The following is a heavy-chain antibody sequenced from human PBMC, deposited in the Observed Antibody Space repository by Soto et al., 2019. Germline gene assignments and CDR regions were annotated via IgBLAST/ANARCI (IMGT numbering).Heavy chain of an antibody. CDR1: GFMFRRYA. D-gene: IGHD6-13*01. CDR3: ARVASSSSWHIHNCDR. J-gene: IGHJ1*01. CDR2: IWYDGSTK. V-gene: IGHV3-33*01. Sequence: GSLRLSCAASGFMFRRYAMHWVRQAPGKGLEWVAGIWYDGSTKYYGDSVKGRYSISRDNSKNMLDLQMNSLRAEDKAVYYCARVASSSSWHIHNCDRWGQGTLVTVSS.